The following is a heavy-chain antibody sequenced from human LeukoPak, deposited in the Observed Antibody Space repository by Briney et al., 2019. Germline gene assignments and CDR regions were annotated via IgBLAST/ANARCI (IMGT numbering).Heavy chain of an antibody. Sequence: ASVKVSCKASGYTFTSYGISWVRQAPGQGLEWMGWMNPNSGNTGYAQKFQGRVTITRNTSISTAYMELSSLRSEDTAVYYCAREDPATTSDFDYWGQGTLVTVSS. V-gene: IGHV1-8*03. CDR3: AREDPATTSDFDY. CDR1: GYTFTSYG. CDR2: MNPNSGNT. D-gene: IGHD1/OR15-1a*01. J-gene: IGHJ4*02.